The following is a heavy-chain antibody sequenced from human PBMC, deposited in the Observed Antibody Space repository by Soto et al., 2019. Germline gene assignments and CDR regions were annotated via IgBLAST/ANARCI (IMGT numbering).Heavy chain of an antibody. D-gene: IGHD2-15*01. J-gene: IGHJ4*02. V-gene: IGHV1-18*01. CDR1: GYTFTNYG. CDR2: ISGYNGNT. CDR3: ARDRGSIVVSGHFYY. Sequence: ASVKVSCKASGYTFTNYGISWVRQAPRQGLEWMGWISGYNGNTNYAQKLQGRVTMTTDTSTSTAYMELRSLRSDDTAVYYCARDRGSIVVSGHFYYWGQGTLVTVSS.